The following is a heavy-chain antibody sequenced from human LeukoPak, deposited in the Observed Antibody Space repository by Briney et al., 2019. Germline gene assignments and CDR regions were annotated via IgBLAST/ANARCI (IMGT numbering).Heavy chain of an antibody. J-gene: IGHJ4*02. D-gene: IGHD3-10*01. CDR2: IIPIFGTA. V-gene: IGHV1-69*06. CDR1: GGTFSSYA. Sequence: GASVKVSCKASGGTFSSYAISWVRQAPGQGLEWMGGIIPIFGTANYAQKFQGRVTITADKSTSTAYMELSSLRSEDTAVYYCATASLAMVRGVARGPFDYWGQGTLVTVSS. CDR3: ATASLAMVRGVARGPFDY.